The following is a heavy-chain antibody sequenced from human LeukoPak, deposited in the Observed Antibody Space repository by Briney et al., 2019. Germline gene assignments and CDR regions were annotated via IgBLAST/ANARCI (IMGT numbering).Heavy chain of an antibody. V-gene: IGHV3-30*02. D-gene: IGHD1-1*01. CDR1: GFTFSSYG. CDR3: AKDPSKAGVLDNFFDY. J-gene: IGHJ4*02. CDR2: IRYDGSNK. Sequence: GGSLRLSCAASGFTFSSYGMHWVRQAPGKGLEWVAFIRYDGSNKYYADSVKGRFTISRDNSKNTLYLQMNSLRAEDTALYYCAKDPSKAGVLDNFFDYWGQGTLVTVSS.